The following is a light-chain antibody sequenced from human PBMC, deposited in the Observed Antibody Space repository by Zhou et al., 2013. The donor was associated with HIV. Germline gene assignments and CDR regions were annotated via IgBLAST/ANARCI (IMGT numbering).Light chain of an antibody. CDR1: QSIDSGH. J-gene: IGKJ4*01. V-gene: IGKV3D-20*02. CDR3: QQRSNWPLT. CDR2: GAS. Sequence: IVLTQSPATLSLSPGERATLSCRASQSIDSGHLAWYQQRPGQTPRLLIYGASGRATGIPDRFSGSGSGTDFTLTISSLEPEDFAVYYCQQRSNWPLTFGGGTKVEIK.